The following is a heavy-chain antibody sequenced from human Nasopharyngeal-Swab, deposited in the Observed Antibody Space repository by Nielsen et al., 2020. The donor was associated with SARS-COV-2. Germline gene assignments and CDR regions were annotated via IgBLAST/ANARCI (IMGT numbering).Heavy chain of an antibody. CDR2: IDPSDSFA. D-gene: IGHD6-19*01. Sequence: GESLKISCKGSGYNFRNYWINWVRQKPGKGLEWMGRIDPSDSFATYSPSFQGHVTISVDKSIGTTYLQWSTLKASDTAIYYCARRLYISAWYGNDHWGQGTLVTVSS. CDR1: GYNFRNYW. CDR3: ARRLYISAWYGNDH. V-gene: IGHV5-10-1*01. J-gene: IGHJ4*02.